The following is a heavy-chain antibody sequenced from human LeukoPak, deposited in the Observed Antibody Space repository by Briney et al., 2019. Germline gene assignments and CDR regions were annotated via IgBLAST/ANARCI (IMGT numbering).Heavy chain of an antibody. CDR1: GYTFTSYD. CDR2: MNPNSGNT. CDR3: ARAPRLLWLRSYVFARLYYFDY. Sequence: GASVKVSCKASGYTFTSYDINWVRQATGQGLEWMGWMNPNSGNTGYAQKFQGRVTITRNTSISTAYMELSSLRSEDTAVYYCARAPRLLWLRSYVFARLYYFDYWGQGTLVTVSS. D-gene: IGHD5-18*01. V-gene: IGHV1-8*03. J-gene: IGHJ4*02.